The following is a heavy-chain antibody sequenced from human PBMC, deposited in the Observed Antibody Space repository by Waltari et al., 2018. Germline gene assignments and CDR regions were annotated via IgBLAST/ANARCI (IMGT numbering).Heavy chain of an antibody. V-gene: IGHV3-23*03. CDR2: LYSGGTT. CDR3: AKDSSPFLEHRVYYYYYMDV. D-gene: IGHD3-3*01. CDR1: GFTFGHYS. J-gene: IGHJ6*03. Sequence: EVQLLESGGGLVQPGGSLRLSCAASGFTFGHYSISWVRQAPGRGLEWVSVLYSGGTTYYADSVKGRFTISRDNSKNTLYLQMNSLRAEDTAVYYCAKDSSPFLEHRVYYYYYMDVWGKGTTVTVSS.